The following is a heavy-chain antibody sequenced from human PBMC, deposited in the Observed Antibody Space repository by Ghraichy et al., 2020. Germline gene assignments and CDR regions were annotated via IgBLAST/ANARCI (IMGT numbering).Heavy chain of an antibody. J-gene: IGHJ4*02. CDR1: GFTFSSYW. V-gene: IGHV3-7*01. CDR2: IKQDGSEK. CDR3: ARESDYYGSGSHPAGY. D-gene: IGHD3-10*01. Sequence: LSLTCAASGFTFSSYWMSWVRQAPGKGLEWVANIKQDGSEKYYVDSVKGRFTISRDNAKNSLYLQMNSLRAEDTAVYYCARESDYYGSGSHPAGYWGQGTLVTVSS.